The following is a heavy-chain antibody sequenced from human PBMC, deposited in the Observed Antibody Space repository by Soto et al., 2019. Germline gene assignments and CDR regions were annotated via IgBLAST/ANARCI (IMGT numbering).Heavy chain of an antibody. CDR3: ARRTLYDFWSGYEYYHYYYLDV. V-gene: IGHV4-39*01. CDR2: IYYSGST. J-gene: IGHJ6*03. D-gene: IGHD3-3*01. CDR1: GGSISSSSYY. Sequence: SETLSLTCTVSGGSISSSSYYWGWIRQPPGKGLEWIGSIYYSGSTYYNPSLKSRVTISVDTSKNQFSLKLSSVTAADTAVYYCARRTLYDFWSGYEYYHYYYLDVWGKGTTVTVSS.